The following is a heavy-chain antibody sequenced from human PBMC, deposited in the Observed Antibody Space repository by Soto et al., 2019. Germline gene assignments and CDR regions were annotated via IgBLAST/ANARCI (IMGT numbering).Heavy chain of an antibody. D-gene: IGHD6-19*01. CDR2: ISAYNGNT. J-gene: IGHJ6*02. CDR3: ARASIAVAPRYGMDV. CDR1: GYTFTSYG. Sequence: GASVKVSCKASGYTFTSYGISWVRQAPGQGLEWMGWISAYNGNTNYAQKLQGRVTMTADTSTSTAYMELRSLRSDDTAVYYCARASIAVAPRYGMDVWGQGTTVTVSS. V-gene: IGHV1-18*01.